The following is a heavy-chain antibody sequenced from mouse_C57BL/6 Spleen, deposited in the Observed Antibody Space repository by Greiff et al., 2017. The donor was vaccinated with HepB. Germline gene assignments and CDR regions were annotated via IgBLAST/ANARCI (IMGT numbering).Heavy chain of an antibody. CDR2: ISSGSSTI. CDR1: GFTFSDYG. J-gene: IGHJ3*01. CDR3: ARDYYGSSYWGAY. V-gene: IGHV5-17*01. Sequence: EVQVVESGGGLVKPGGSLKLSCAASGFTFSDYGMHWVRQAPEKGLEWVAYISSGSSTIYYADTVKGRFTISRDNAKNTLFLQMTSLRSEDTAMYYCARDYYGSSYWGAYWGQGTLVTVSA. D-gene: IGHD1-1*01.